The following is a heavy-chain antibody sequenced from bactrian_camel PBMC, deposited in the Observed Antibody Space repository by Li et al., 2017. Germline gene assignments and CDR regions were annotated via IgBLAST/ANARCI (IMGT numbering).Heavy chain of an antibody. V-gene: IGHV3S53*01. D-gene: IGHD6*01. Sequence: QVQLVESGGGSVQAGGSMRLSCAAVAHFDSMGWFRQAPGMEREGVAAIDADGSTSYADSVKGRFTISKDNAKNTLYLQLNSLKTGDTALYYCAAPQAYASTWWGGFSGYWGQGTQVTVS. CDR3: AAPQAYASTWWGGFSGY. CDR2: IDADGST. CDR1: AHFDS. J-gene: IGHJ6*01.